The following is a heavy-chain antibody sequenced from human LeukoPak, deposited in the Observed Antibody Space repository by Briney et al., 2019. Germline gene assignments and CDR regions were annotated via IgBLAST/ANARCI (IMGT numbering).Heavy chain of an antibody. CDR3: ARVSFTYGPLDS. CDR1: RGSISSGGHY. Sequence: PSETLSLTCNVSRGSISSGGHYWSCIRQRPGKGLEWMGYTYFTGSTYYNPSLQSRLIISADTSMTQFSLRLCSVTAADTAVYYCARVSFTYGPLDSWGPGILVTVSS. D-gene: IGHD4-17*01. CDR2: TYFTGST. J-gene: IGHJ4*02. V-gene: IGHV4-31*03.